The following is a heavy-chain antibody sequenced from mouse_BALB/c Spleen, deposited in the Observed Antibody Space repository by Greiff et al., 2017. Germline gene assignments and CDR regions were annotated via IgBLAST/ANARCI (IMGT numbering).Heavy chain of an antibody. D-gene: IGHD2-4*01. V-gene: IGHV5-17*02. CDR2: ISSGSSTI. CDR3: ASGGITTWFAY. CDR1: GFTFSSFG. J-gene: IGHJ3*01. Sequence: EVKLVESGGGLVQPGGSRKLSCAASGFTFSSFGMHWVRQAPEKGLEWVAYISSGSSTIYYADTVKGRFTISRDNPKNTLFLQMTSLRSEDTAMYYCASGGITTWFAYWGQGTLVTVSA.